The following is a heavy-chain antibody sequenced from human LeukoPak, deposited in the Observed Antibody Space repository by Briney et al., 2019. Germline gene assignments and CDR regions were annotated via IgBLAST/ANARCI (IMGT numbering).Heavy chain of an antibody. V-gene: IGHV4-34*01. J-gene: IGHJ6*03. Sequence: PSETLSLTCAVYGGSFSGYYWSWIRQPPGKGLEWIGEINHSGSTNYNPSLKSRVTISVDTSKNQFSLKLSSVTAADTAVYYCARGSRAIRVRYYYMDVWGKGTTVTVSS. CDR1: GGSFSGYY. CDR3: ARGSRAIRVRYYYMDV. D-gene: IGHD3-10*01. CDR2: INHSGST.